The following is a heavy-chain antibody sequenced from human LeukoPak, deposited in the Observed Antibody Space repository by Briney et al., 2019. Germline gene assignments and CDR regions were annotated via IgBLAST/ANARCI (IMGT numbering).Heavy chain of an antibody. CDR3: AKSGVWYGEYYFDY. D-gene: IGHD3-10*01. Sequence: KSSETLSLTCTVFGGSISSYYWSWIRQPPGKGLEWIGHIYYNGNTNYNPSLKSRVTISIDTSKNEFSLNLSSVTAADTAVYYCAKSGVWYGEYYFDYWGQGTLVTVSS. CDR2: IYYNGNT. CDR1: GGSISSYY. V-gene: IGHV4-59*03. J-gene: IGHJ4*02.